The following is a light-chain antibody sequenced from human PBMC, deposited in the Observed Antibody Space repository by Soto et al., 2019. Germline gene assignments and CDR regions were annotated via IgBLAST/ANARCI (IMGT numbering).Light chain of an antibody. CDR3: QQRSNWPRYT. CDR2: DAS. V-gene: IGKV3-11*01. CDR1: QSVSSY. J-gene: IGKJ4*01. Sequence: EIVLTQSPATLSLSPGERATLSCRASQSVSSYLAWYQQKPGQPPRLLIYDASNRATGIPARFSGSGSGTDFTLTISSLEPEDFAVYYCQQRSNWPRYTFGGGTKVEIK.